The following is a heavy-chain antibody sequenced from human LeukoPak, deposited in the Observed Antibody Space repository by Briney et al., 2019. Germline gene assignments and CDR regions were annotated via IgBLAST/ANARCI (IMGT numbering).Heavy chain of an antibody. D-gene: IGHD5-18*01. V-gene: IGHV1-2*02. Sequence: ASVKVSCKASGYTFTGCFIHYVRQAPGQGLEWMGWIDPNSDNIRYSETFKDRVTMTRDTSANTAYMELSWLRSDDTAVYYCARSAYNYGYVYFDHWGQGTLVIVSS. J-gene: IGHJ4*02. CDR1: GYTFTGCF. CDR3: ARSAYNYGYVYFDH. CDR2: IDPNSDNI.